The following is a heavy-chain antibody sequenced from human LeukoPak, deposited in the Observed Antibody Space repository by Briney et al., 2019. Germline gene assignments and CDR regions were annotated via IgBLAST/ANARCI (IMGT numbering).Heavy chain of an antibody. CDR1: GFTFSSYV. Sequence: PGGSLRLSCAASGFTFSSYVMSWVRQAPGKGLEWVGFIRSKTFGGTTEYAASVKGRFSMSRDDSKSVASLQMNSLKIEDTAVYYCTRDLWWELQPGLPSDSFHIWGQGTLVTVSS. J-gene: IGHJ3*02. CDR3: TRDLWWELQPGLPSDSFHI. V-gene: IGHV3-49*04. CDR2: IRSKTFGGTT. D-gene: IGHD1-26*01.